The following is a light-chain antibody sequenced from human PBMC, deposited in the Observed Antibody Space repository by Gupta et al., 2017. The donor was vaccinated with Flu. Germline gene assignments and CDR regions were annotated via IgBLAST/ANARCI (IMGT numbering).Light chain of an antibody. Sequence: SSVLTQPPSVSVFPGQTANLTCSGNKLGDKYAAWYQQKAGQPPILILYHDATRPPGLPERCSGANSGNTATLTVSETQVVDEADDYCQAWDSGGVVFGGGTKLTVL. CDR2: HDA. CDR1: KLGDKY. CDR3: QAWDSGGVV. J-gene: IGLJ2*01. V-gene: IGLV3-1*01.